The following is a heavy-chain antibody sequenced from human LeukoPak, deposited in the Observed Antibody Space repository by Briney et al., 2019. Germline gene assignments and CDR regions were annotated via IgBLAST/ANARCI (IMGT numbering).Heavy chain of an antibody. CDR2: ISTDGSTT. V-gene: IGHV3-74*01. Sequence: GGSLRLSCAASGFTFSSYWMHWVRQAPGKGLVWVSRISTDGSTTTYADSVKGRFTISRDNAKSSLYLQMNSLRVEDSAVYYCASTNSLDNWSQGTLVTVSS. CDR1: GFTFSSYW. D-gene: IGHD2-8*01. CDR3: ASTNSLDN. J-gene: IGHJ4*02.